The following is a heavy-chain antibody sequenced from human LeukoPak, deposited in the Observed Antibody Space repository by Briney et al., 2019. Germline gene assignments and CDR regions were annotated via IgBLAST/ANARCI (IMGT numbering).Heavy chain of an antibody. V-gene: IGHV1-18*01. J-gene: IGHJ4*02. Sequence: GASVKVSCKTSGYTFTSYYITWVRQAPGQGLEWMGWISGYSHETIYAQKFQDRVFMSRDASSTTAYIELRSLRSDDTAVYFCARGSRGIRGYFDHWGQGTLVTVSS. CDR1: GYTFTSYY. CDR3: ARGSRGIRGYFDH. D-gene: IGHD3-10*01. CDR2: ISGYSHET.